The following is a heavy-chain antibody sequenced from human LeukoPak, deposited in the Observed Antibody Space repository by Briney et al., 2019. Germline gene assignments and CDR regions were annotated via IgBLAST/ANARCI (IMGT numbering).Heavy chain of an antibody. J-gene: IGHJ4*02. V-gene: IGHV7-4-1*02. Sequence: GASVKVSSKASGYTFTSYAMNWVRQAPGQGLEWMGWINTNTGNPTYAQGFTGRFVFSLDTPVSTAYLQISSLKAEDTAVYYCARDDDYYDSSGPDYWGQGTLVTVSS. CDR3: ARDDDYYDSSGPDY. CDR1: GYTFTSYA. D-gene: IGHD3-22*01. CDR2: INTNTGNP.